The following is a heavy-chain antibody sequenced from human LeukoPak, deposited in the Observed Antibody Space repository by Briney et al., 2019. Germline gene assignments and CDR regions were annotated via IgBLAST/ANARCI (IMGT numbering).Heavy chain of an antibody. CDR1: GYSISSGYY. D-gene: IGHD3-10*01. V-gene: IGHV4-38-2*02. CDR3: ARDSYGSGSYNY. J-gene: IGHJ4*02. CDR2: IHHSGAT. Sequence: SETLSLTCTVSGYSISSGYYWGWIRQPPGKGLEWVGSIHHSGATYYNPSLKSRVTISLATSKNQFSLKLSSVTAADTAVYYCARDSYGSGSYNYWGQGTLVTVSS.